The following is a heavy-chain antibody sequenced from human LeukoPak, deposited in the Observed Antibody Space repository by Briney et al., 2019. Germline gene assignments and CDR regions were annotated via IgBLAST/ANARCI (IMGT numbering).Heavy chain of an antibody. J-gene: IGHJ6*04. Sequence: ASVKVSCKASGYPFTSYGINWVRQAPGQGLEWMGWISAYNGNINYAQKLQGRVTMTTDTSTNTAYMELRSLRSDDTAVYYCARSDGSRWNYYYYGIDVWGKGTTVTVSS. V-gene: IGHV1-18*04. D-gene: IGHD6-13*01. CDR2: ISAYNGNI. CDR1: GYPFTSYG. CDR3: ARSDGSRWNYYYYGIDV.